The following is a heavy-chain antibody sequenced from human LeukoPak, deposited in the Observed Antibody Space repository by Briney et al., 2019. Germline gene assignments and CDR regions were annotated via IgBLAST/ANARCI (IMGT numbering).Heavy chain of an antibody. D-gene: IGHD3-9*01. V-gene: IGHV3-7*03. Sequence: GGSLRLSCAASGFTFSSYAMSWVRQAPGKGLEWVANIKTDGSEKYYVDSVKGRFTISRDNAKNSLYLQMNSLRAEDTAVYYCARDYTGYFPWGQGTLVIVSS. CDR3: ARDYTGYFP. CDR2: IKTDGSEK. J-gene: IGHJ5*02. CDR1: GFTFSSYA.